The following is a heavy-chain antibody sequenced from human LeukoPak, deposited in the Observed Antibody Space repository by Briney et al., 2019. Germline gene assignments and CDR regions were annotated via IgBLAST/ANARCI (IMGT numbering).Heavy chain of an antibody. Sequence: ASVKVSCKASGYTFTGYYMHWVRQAPGQGLEWMGRINPNSGGTNYAQKFQGRVTMTRDTSISTAYMELSRLRSDDTAVYYCARGTRHTMIVVENYFDYWGQGTLVTVSS. V-gene: IGHV1-2*06. CDR2: INPNSGGT. CDR1: GYTFTGYY. CDR3: ARGTRHTMIVVENYFDY. J-gene: IGHJ4*02. D-gene: IGHD3-22*01.